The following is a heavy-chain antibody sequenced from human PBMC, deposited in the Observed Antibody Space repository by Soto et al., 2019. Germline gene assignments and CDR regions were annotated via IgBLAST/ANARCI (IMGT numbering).Heavy chain of an antibody. Sequence: PGGSLRLSCAASGLTVSSNYMSWVRQAPGKGLEWVSVIYSGGSTYYADSVKGRFTISRDNAKNTLYLQMNSLRAEDTAVYYCARETNWGPDYWGQGTLVTVSS. CDR2: IYSGGST. CDR3: ARETNWGPDY. J-gene: IGHJ4*02. D-gene: IGHD7-27*01. CDR1: GLTVSSNY. V-gene: IGHV3-53*01.